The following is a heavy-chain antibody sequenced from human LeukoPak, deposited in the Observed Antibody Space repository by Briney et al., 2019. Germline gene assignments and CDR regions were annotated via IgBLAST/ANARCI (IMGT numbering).Heavy chain of an antibody. V-gene: IGHV1-2*02. J-gene: IGHJ4*02. D-gene: IGHD6-19*01. Sequence: VSVKVSCKASGYSFTGYYIQWVRRAPGQGPEWMGWINPSSGDPNYAEKFQGRVTMTRDTSINTVYMEMSSLRSDDTAFYYCARQRQGVTVAGTSFDLWGQGTLITVSS. CDR2: INPSSGDP. CDR1: GYSFTGYY. CDR3: ARQRQGVTVAGTSFDL.